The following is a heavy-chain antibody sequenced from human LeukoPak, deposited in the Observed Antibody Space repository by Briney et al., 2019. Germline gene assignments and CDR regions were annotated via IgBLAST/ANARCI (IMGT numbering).Heavy chain of an antibody. CDR3: ARKGLGSSGVYFDY. CDR2: IWYDGSNK. CDR1: GFTFSSYG. Sequence: GSPRLSCAASGFTFSSYGMHWVRQAPGKGLEGVAVIWYDGSNKYYADSVKGRFTISRDNSKNTLYLQMNSLRAEDTAVYYCARKGLGSSGVYFDYWGQGTLVTVSS. J-gene: IGHJ4*02. D-gene: IGHD6-6*01. V-gene: IGHV3-33*01.